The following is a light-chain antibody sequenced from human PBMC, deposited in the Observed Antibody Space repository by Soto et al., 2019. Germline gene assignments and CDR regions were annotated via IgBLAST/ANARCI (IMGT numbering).Light chain of an antibody. CDR2: DNN. Sequence: QSVLTQPPSVSGAPGQRVTISCTGSSSNIGAGYDVHWYQQLPGTAPKLLIYDNNNRPSGVPDRFSGSKSGTSASLAITGLQAEDEADYYCQSYDSSPSGWVFGGGTKLTVL. J-gene: IGLJ3*02. CDR1: SSNIGAGYD. CDR3: QSYDSSPSGWV. V-gene: IGLV1-40*01.